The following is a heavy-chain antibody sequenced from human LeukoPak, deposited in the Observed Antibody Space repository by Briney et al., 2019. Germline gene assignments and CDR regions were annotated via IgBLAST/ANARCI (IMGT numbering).Heavy chain of an antibody. Sequence: GSSVKVSCKASGGTFSSYAISWVRQAPGQGLEWMGRIIPILGIANYAQKFQGRVTITADKSTSTAYMELSSLRSEDTAVYYCARLVGDLRGYSGYDPYYYGMDVWGQGTTVTVSS. V-gene: IGHV1-69*04. CDR2: IIPILGIA. CDR1: GGTFSSYA. D-gene: IGHD5-12*01. CDR3: ARLVGDLRGYSGYDPYYYGMDV. J-gene: IGHJ6*02.